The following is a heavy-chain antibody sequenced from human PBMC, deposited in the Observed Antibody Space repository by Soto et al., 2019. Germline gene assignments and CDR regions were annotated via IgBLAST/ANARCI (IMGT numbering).Heavy chain of an antibody. Sequence: EVQLLESGGGLVQPGGSLRLSCAASGFTFSSYAMSWVRQAPGKGLEWVSAISGSGGSTYYADSVKGRFTISRDNSKNTLYLQMNSLRADDTAVYYCAKYYGSGSYYINDAFDIWGQGTMVTVSS. J-gene: IGHJ3*02. D-gene: IGHD3-10*01. CDR2: ISGSGGST. CDR3: AKYYGSGSYYINDAFDI. V-gene: IGHV3-23*01. CDR1: GFTFSSYA.